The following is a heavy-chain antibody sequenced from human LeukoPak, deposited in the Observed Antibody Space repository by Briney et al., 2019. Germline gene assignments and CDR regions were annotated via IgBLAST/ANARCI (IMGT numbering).Heavy chain of an antibody. J-gene: IGHJ4*02. CDR3: ARDISSSGWGFDY. CDR2: IYYSGST. CDR1: GGSFSGYY. D-gene: IGHD6-19*01. Sequence: SETLSLTCAVYGGSFSGYYWSWIRQPPGKGLEWIGSIYYSGSTYYNPSLKSRVTISVDTSKNQFSQKLSSVTAADTAVYYCARDISSSGWGFDYWGQGTLVTVSS. V-gene: IGHV4-34*01.